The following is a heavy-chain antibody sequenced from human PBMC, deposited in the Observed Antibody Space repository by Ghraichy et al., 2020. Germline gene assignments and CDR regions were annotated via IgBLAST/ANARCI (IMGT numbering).Heavy chain of an antibody. CDR1: GFTFSTSG. V-gene: IGHV3-23*01. CDR3: AILTVVPTTIPN. CDR2: IGGSGGDT. Sequence: SLNISCAASGFTFSTSGMSWVRQAPGKGLEWVSSIGGSGGDTYYADSVKGRFTISRDTSKNTLYLQMNSLRAEDTAVYSCAILTVVPTTIPNWGQGTLVTVSS. J-gene: IGHJ4*02. D-gene: IGHD2-2*02.